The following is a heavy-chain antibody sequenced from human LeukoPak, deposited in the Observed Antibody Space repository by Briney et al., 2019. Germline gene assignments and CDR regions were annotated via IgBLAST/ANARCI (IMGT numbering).Heavy chain of an antibody. V-gene: IGHV4-4*07. Sequence: SETLSLTCTVSGGSISSYYWSWIRQPAGKGLEWIGRIYTSGSTNYNPSLKSRVTMSVDTSKNQFSLKLSSVTAADTAVYYCARGLRSRDSSGYYFSFDYWAREPWSPSPQ. D-gene: IGHD3-22*01. CDR1: GGSISSYY. J-gene: IGHJ4*02. CDR3: ARGLRSRDSSGYYFSFDY. CDR2: IYTSGST.